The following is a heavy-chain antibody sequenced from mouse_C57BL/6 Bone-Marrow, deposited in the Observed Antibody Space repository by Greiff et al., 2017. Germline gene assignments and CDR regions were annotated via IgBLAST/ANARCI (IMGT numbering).Heavy chain of an antibody. V-gene: IGHV14-4*01. J-gene: IGHJ2*01. D-gene: IGHD1-1*01. CDR3: TTPIITTVVDY. Sequence: EVQLQQSGAELVRPGASVQLSCTASGFNIKDDYMHWVQQRPEQGLEWIGWIDPENGDTEYASKFQGKATITADTSSNTAYLQLSSLTSEDTAVYYCTTPIITTVVDYWGQGTTLTVSS. CDR2: IDPENGDT. CDR1: GFNIKDDY.